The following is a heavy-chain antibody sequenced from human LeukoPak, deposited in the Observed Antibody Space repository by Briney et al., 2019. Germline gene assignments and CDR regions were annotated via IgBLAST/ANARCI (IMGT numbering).Heavy chain of an antibody. CDR1: GGSISSYY. CDR3: ARIDSGWYAGSYYYYYYMDV. Sequence: SETLSLTCTVSGGSISSYYWSWIRQPPGKGLEWIGYIYYSGSTNYNPSLKSRVTISVDTSKNQFSLKLSSVTAADTAAYYCARIDSGWYAGSYYYYYYMDVWGKGTTVTVSS. CDR2: IYYSGST. V-gene: IGHV4-59*12. D-gene: IGHD6-19*01. J-gene: IGHJ6*03.